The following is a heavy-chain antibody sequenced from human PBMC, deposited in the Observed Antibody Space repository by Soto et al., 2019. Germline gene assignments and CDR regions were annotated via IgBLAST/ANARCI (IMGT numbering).Heavy chain of an antibody. V-gene: IGHV5-51*01. Sequence: PGESLKISCKGSGYSFTSNWIGWVRQMPGKGLEWMAIINPGDSDTRYSPSFQGRVTISADKSITTAYLQWGSLKASDTAMYYCARGYCTTTICDPWFDPWGQGTLVTVSS. CDR2: INPGDSDT. CDR1: GYSFTSNW. J-gene: IGHJ5*02. D-gene: IGHD2-2*01. CDR3: ARGYCTTTICDPWFDP.